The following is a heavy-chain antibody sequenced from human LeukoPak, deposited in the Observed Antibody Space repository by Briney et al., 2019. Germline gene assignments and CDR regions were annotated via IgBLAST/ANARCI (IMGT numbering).Heavy chain of an antibody. Sequence: GGSLRLSCTPSGLSFGDYGMSWVRQAPGKGLEWVSFIQSKTYGEGTMYAASARGRFTISRDDSRSTAYLQMDSLKTEDTAVYYCTASDHLYCSSSSCHFDYWGQGTLVTVSS. CDR1: GLSFGDYG. D-gene: IGHD2-2*01. CDR3: TASDHLYCSSSSCHFDY. CDR2: IQSKTYGEGT. J-gene: IGHJ4*02. V-gene: IGHV3-49*04.